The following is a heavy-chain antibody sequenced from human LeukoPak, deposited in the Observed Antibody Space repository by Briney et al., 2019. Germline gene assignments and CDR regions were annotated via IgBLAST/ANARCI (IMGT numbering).Heavy chain of an antibody. J-gene: IGHJ1*01. Sequence: ASLKVSCKASGYTFTSYYMHWVRQAPGQGPEWMGIIYTSDGSARYAQKFPGRVTMTRETSTATVYMELRSLRSEDTAVYYCARARSAAGARYFQHWGQGTLVSASA. CDR3: ARARSAAGARYFQH. D-gene: IGHD6-13*01. CDR2: IYTSDGSA. CDR1: GYTFTSYY. V-gene: IGHV1-46*01.